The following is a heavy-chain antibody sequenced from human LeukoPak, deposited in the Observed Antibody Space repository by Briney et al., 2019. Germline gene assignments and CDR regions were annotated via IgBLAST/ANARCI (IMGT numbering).Heavy chain of an antibody. CDR2: INPYNGNT. CDR3: ARAGGASDSSGWYVFDY. J-gene: IGHJ4*02. Sequence: ASVKVSCKASGYSFTSYGITWVRQAPGQGLEWMGWINPYNGNTNYAQKFQGWVTMTRDTSISTAYMELSRLRSDDTAVYYCARAGGASDSSGWYVFDYWGQGTLVTVSS. CDR1: GYSFTSYG. D-gene: IGHD6-19*01. V-gene: IGHV1-18*01.